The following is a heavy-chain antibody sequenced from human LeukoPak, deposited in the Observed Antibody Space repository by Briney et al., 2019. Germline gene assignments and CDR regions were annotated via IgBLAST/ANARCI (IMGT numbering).Heavy chain of an antibody. CDR1: GGTFSSYA. D-gene: IGHD3-3*01. CDR2: IIPIFGTA. Sequence: GASVKVSCKASGGTFSSYAISWVRQAPGQGLEWMGGIIPIFGTANYAQKFQGRVTITADESTSTAYMELSSLRSEDTAVYYCARDRFPHYDFWSGSYYYYMDVWGKGTTVTVSS. V-gene: IGHV1-69*13. CDR3: ARDRFPHYDFWSGSYYYYMDV. J-gene: IGHJ6*03.